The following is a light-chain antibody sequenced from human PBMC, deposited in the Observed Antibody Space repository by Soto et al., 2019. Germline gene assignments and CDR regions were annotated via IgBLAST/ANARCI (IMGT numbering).Light chain of an antibody. CDR3: QQYGSSSPTT. CDR1: QDVTSNY. V-gene: IGKV3-20*01. J-gene: IGKJ5*01. Sequence: EIVLTQSPGTLSLSPGERATLSCRASQDVTSNYLAWYQQRPGQAPRLLIYGASNRATGIPDRFSGGGSGTDFTLTISRLEPEDFAMYHCQQYGSSSPTTFGQGTRLEIE. CDR2: GAS.